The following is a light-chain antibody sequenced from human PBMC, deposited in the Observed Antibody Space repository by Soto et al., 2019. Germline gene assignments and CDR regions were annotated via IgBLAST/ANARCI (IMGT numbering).Light chain of an antibody. V-gene: IGLV2-14*01. J-gene: IGLJ2*01. CDR2: DVS. Sequence: QSVLTQPASVSGSPGQSITIACTGTRSDVGGYNYVSWYQQHPGKAPKLMIYDVSNRPSGVSNLFSGSKSGNTASLTISGLQAEDEADYYCSSYTSSSTSFGGGTKLTVL. CDR3: SSYTSSSTS. CDR1: RSDVGGYNY.